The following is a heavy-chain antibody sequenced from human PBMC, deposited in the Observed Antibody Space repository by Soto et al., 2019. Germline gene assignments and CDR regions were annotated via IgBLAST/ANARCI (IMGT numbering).Heavy chain of an antibody. CDR2: ISAYNGST. V-gene: IGHV1-18*04. D-gene: IGHD1-7*01. Sequence: ASVKVSCKASGYTFTSYGISWVRQAPGQGLEWMGWISAYNGSTNYAQKLQGRVTMTTDTSTSTAYMELRSLRSDDTAVYYCARDGGTTRGFTYYYGMDVWGQGTTVTVSS. J-gene: IGHJ6*02. CDR3: ARDGGTTRGFTYYYGMDV. CDR1: GYTFTSYG.